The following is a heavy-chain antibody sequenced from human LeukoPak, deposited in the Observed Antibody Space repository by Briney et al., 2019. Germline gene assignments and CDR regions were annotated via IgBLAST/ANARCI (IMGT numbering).Heavy chain of an antibody. Sequence: SETLSITCSVFGGSISSSSDYWGWIRQPPGKGLEWIASIYYSGSTYYNPSLKSRVTISVDTSKNQFSLKLSSVTAADTAVYYCAIPREGLRNLRAFDYWGQGTLVTVSS. CDR2: IYYSGST. J-gene: IGHJ4*02. V-gene: IGHV4-39*07. CDR1: GGSISSSSDY. CDR3: AIPREGLRNLRAFDY. D-gene: IGHD5-12*01.